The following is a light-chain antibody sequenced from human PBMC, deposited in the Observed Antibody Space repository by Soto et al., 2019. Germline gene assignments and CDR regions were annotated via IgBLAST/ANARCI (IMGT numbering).Light chain of an antibody. CDR2: GVT. Sequence: QSALTQPASVSGSPGQSITISCTGTSSDIGFYNYVSWYQQYPGKAPNLLIYGVTNRPSGVSYRFSGSKSGSTASQTISGLRDEDEADYYCSSYSTSFFYVFGTGTKVTVL. CDR3: SSYSTSFFYV. J-gene: IGLJ1*01. CDR1: SSDIGFYNY. V-gene: IGLV2-14*03.